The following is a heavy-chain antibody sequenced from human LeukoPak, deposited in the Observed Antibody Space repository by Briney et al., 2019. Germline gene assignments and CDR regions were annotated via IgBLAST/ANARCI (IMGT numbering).Heavy chain of an antibody. V-gene: IGHV3-7*01. D-gene: IGHD3-10*01. CDR1: GFTFSSYR. CDR3: ARTPTGREDY. J-gene: IGHJ4*02. Sequence: GGSLRLSCAASGFTFSSYRMTWVRQAPGKGLEWVASIKQDGSEKYYMDSVKGRFTISRDNAKNSLYLQMNSLRNEDTAVYYCARTPTGREDYWGQGTLVTVSS. CDR2: IKQDGSEK.